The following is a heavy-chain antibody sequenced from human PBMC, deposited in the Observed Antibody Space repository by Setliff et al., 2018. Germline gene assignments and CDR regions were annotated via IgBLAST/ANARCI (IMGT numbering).Heavy chain of an antibody. Sequence: SETLSLTCAVYGGSFSGYYWSWIRRPPGKGLEWIGEINHSGSTNNNPSLKSRVTISVDTSKNQFSLKLSSVTAADTAVYYCARTYNFWSGYFDYWGQGTLVTSPQ. D-gene: IGHD3-3*01. CDR3: ARTYNFWSGYFDY. J-gene: IGHJ4*02. CDR1: GGSFSGYY. CDR2: INHSGST. V-gene: IGHV4-34*01.